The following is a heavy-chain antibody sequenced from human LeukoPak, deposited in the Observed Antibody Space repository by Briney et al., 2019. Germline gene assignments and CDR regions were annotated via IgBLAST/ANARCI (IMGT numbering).Heavy chain of an antibody. Sequence: ASVTVSCKASGGTFSSYAISWVRQAPGQGLEWMGGIIPIFGTANYAQKFQGRVTITADESTSTAYLELSSLRSEDTAVYYFARANDFDYWGQGTLVTVSS. V-gene: IGHV1-69*13. J-gene: IGHJ4*02. CDR1: GGTFSSYA. CDR2: IIPIFGTA. CDR3: ARANDFDY. D-gene: IGHD4/OR15-4a*01.